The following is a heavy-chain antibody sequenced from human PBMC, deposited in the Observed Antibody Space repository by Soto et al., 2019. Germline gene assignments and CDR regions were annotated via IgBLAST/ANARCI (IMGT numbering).Heavy chain of an antibody. Sequence: PGGSLRLSCAASGFTFSDYYMSWIRQAPGKGLEWVSYISSSSSYTNYADSVKGRFTISRDNAKNSLYLHMNSLRAEDTAVYYWARAPYYYRSGETLDYWGQGTLVTVSS. D-gene: IGHD3-10*01. J-gene: IGHJ4*02. CDR3: ARAPYYYRSGETLDY. CDR2: ISSSSSYT. CDR1: GFTFSDYY. V-gene: IGHV3-11*05.